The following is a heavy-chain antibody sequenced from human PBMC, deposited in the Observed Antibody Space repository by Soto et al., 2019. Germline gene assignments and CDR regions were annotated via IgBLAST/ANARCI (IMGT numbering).Heavy chain of an antibody. D-gene: IGHD5-12*01. CDR2: ISAYNGNT. CDR1: RDRFSSDG. J-gene: IGHJ6*02. CDR3: ARDVEVATMNYYYYGMDV. Sequence: APVKLSWKACRDRFSSDGISWGRQAPGQGLEWMGWISAYNGNTNYAQKLQGRVTMTTDTSTSTAYMELRSLRSDDTAVYYCARDVEVATMNYYYYGMDVWGQGTTVTVSS. V-gene: IGHV1-18*01.